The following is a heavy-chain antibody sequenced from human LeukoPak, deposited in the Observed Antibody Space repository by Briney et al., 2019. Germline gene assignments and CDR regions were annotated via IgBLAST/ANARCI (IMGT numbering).Heavy chain of an antibody. D-gene: IGHD3-22*01. J-gene: IGHJ4*02. CDR2: IYSGGST. V-gene: IGHV3-66*01. Sequence: GGSLRLSCAASGFTVSSNYMSWVRQAPGKGLEWVSVIYSGGSTYYADSVKGRFTISRDNSKNTLYLQMNSLRAEDTAVYYCARVVDSSGNFDYWGQGTLVTVSS. CDR3: ARVVDSSGNFDY. CDR1: GFTVSSNY.